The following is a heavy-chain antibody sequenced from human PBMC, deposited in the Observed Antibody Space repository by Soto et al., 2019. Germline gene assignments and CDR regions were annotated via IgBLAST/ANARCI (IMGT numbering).Heavy chain of an antibody. V-gene: IGHV3-23*01. J-gene: IGHJ4*02. Sequence: GGSLRLSCAASGFTFSSYAMSWVRQAPGKGLEWVSVISGSGGSTYYADSVKGRFTISRDNSKNTLYLQMNSLRAEDTAVYYCAKWSAGSGSYRGYFDYWGQGTLVTVSS. CDR3: AKWSAGSGSYRGYFDY. CDR1: GFTFSSYA. D-gene: IGHD3-10*01. CDR2: ISGSGGST.